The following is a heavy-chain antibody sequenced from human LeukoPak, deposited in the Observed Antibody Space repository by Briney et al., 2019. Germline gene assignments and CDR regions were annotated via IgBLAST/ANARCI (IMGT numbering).Heavy chain of an antibody. D-gene: IGHD6-13*01. V-gene: IGHV4-34*01. CDR1: GGSFSGYY. Sequence: SETLSLTCAVYGGSFSGYYWSWIRRPPGKGLEWIGEINHSGSTNYNPSLKSRVTISVDTSKNQFSLKLSSVTAADTAVYYCARGLSAAPRGRYWGQGTLVTVSS. CDR3: ARGLSAAPRGRY. J-gene: IGHJ4*02. CDR2: INHSGST.